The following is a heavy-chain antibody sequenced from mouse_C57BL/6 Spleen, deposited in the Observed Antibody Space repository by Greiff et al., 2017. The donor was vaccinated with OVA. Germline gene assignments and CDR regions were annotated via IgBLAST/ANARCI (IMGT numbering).Heavy chain of an antibody. D-gene: IGHD2-4*01. CDR1: GYAFSSSW. CDR3: ARDDDDARYDFDY. Sequence: VQLQQSGPELVKPGASVKISCKASGYAFSSSWMNWVKQRPGKGLEWIGRIYPGDGDTNYNGKFKGKATLTADKSSSTAYMQLSSLTSEDSAFYFCARDDDDARYDFDYWGQGTTLTVSS. V-gene: IGHV1-82*01. CDR2: IYPGDGDT. J-gene: IGHJ2*01.